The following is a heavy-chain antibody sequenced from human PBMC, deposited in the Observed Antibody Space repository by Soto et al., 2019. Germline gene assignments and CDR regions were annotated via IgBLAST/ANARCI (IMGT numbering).Heavy chain of an antibody. V-gene: IGHV3-23*01. Sequence: EVQLLESGGGLVQPGGSLRLSCAASGFTFSTYAMSWVRQAPGKGLEWVSVISGSGGSRYYADSVKGRFTIARDNSKSSLYSQINTLRAEDTDIYYCAQDGSAFFDYVYYSTEIYTGGDTLSLPTLSDLGMD. J-gene: IGHJ6*01. CDR3: AQDGSAFFDYVYYSTEIYTGGDTLSLPTLSDLGMD. CDR1: GFTFSTYA. CDR2: ISGSGGSR. D-gene: IGHD3-9*01.